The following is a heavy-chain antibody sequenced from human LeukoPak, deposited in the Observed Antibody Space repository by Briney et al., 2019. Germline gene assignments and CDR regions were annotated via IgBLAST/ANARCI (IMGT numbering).Heavy chain of an antibody. CDR2: IRSSGTTI. CDR3: ARGAGIPAAQGFAPFDY. V-gene: IGHV3-48*02. CDR1: GFTFGDYA. D-gene: IGHD6-13*01. J-gene: IGHJ4*02. Sequence: PGRSLRLSCTASGFTFGDYAMSWVRQAPGKGLEWVSYIRSSGTTIYYADSVKGRFSISRDNAKNSLYLQLNSLRDEDTAVYYCARGAGIPAAQGFAPFDYWGQGTLVIVSS.